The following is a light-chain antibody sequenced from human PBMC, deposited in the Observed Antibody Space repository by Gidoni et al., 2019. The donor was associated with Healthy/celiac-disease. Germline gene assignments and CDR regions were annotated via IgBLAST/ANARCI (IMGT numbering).Light chain of an antibody. CDR3: TSYTGSSSLVV. J-gene: IGLJ2*01. V-gene: IGLV2-14*01. CDR2: DVS. CDR1: SSDVGGYNY. Sequence: QSALTQPASVSGSPGQSITISCTGTSSDVGGYNYVSWYQQNPGRAPKLMIYDVSNRPSGVSNRFSGSKSGNTASLTISGLQAEDEADYHCTSYTGSSSLVVFGGGTKLTVL.